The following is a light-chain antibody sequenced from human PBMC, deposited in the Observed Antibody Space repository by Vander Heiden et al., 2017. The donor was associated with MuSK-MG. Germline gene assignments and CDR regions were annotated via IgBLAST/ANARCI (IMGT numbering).Light chain of an antibody. Sequence: QTVVTQEPAFSVSPGETVTLTCALTSGSVPTSHSPSWFQQTPGQAPRSLMFNTNIRSSGVPDRFSGSILGNRAALTITGAQADDESDDDCLLYMGRGTKVCGTGTKVTVL. CDR2: NTN. V-gene: IGLV8-61*01. CDR3: LLYMGRGTKV. J-gene: IGLJ1*01. CDR1: SGSVPTSHS.